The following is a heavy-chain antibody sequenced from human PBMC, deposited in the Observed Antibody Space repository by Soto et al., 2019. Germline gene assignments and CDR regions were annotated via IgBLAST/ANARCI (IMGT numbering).Heavy chain of an antibody. Sequence: ASVKVSCKASGYTFTSYGISWVRQAPGQGLEWMGWISAYNGNTNYAQKLQGRVTMTTDTSTSTAYMELRSLRSDDTAVYYCARDGAARPPDYYYYYYGVDVWGQGTTVTVSS. CDR1: GYTFTSYG. CDR2: ISAYNGNT. D-gene: IGHD6-6*01. V-gene: IGHV1-18*01. J-gene: IGHJ6*02. CDR3: ARDGAARPPDYYYYYYGVDV.